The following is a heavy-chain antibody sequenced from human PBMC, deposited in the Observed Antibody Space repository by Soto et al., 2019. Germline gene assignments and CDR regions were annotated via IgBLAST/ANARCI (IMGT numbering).Heavy chain of an antibody. J-gene: IGHJ3*02. Sequence: ASVKVSCKASGYTFINYYMHWVRQAPGQGLEWMGIINPSGGSTRYAQKFQGRVTMTRDTSTRTVYMELSSRRSEDTAVYYCASGLFEYSGYGLDAFDIWGQGAMVTVSS. V-gene: IGHV1-46*03. D-gene: IGHD5-12*01. CDR2: INPSGGST. CDR1: GYTFINYY. CDR3: ASGLFEYSGYGLDAFDI.